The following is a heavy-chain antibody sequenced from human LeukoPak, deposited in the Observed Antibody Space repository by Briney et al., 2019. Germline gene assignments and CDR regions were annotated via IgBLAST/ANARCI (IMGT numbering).Heavy chain of an antibody. CDR2: MNPNSGNT. J-gene: IGHJ6*03. D-gene: IGHD2-15*01. CDR1: GYTFTSYD. Sequence: ASVKVSCKASGYTFTSYDINWVRQATGQGLEWMGWMNPNSGNTGYAQKFQGRVTMTRNTSISTAYMELSSLRSEDTAVYYCARGRAYSTKPKNYYYYYMDVWGKGTTVTVSS. V-gene: IGHV1-8*01. CDR3: ARGRAYSTKPKNYYYYYMDV.